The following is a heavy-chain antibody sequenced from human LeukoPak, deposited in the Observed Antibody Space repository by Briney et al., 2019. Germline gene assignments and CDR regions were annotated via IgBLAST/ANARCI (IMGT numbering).Heavy chain of an antibody. CDR3: AKDRLGQTPYYFDY. CDR2: ISYDGSNK. D-gene: IGHD1-26*01. V-gene: IGHV3-30*18. CDR1: GFTFSSYG. J-gene: IGHJ4*02. Sequence: GRSLRLSCAASGFTFSSYGMHWVRQAPGKGLEWVAVISYDGSNKYYADSVKGRFTISRDNSKNTLHLQMNSLRAEDTAVYYCAKDRLGQTPYYFDYWGQGTLVTVSS.